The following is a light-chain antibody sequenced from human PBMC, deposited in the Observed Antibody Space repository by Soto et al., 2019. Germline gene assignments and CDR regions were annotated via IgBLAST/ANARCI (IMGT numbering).Light chain of an antibody. V-gene: IGKV3-20*01. J-gene: IGKJ1*01. CDR2: DAS. CDR1: QSVSSSY. CDR3: QQYGSSPRT. Sequence: EIVLTQSPGTLSLSPGDRATLSCRASQSVSSSYVAWYQQKPGQAPRLLFHDASSRATGISDRCTGSESRTDCTRTSATLEPEDFAVYYCQQYGSSPRTFGLGTKVEI.